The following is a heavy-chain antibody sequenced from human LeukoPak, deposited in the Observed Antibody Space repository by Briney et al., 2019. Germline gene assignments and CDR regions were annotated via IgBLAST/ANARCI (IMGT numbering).Heavy chain of an antibody. V-gene: IGHV3-21*01. CDR1: GFTFSSFS. D-gene: IGHD2-2*03. Sequence: GGSLRRSCSGSGFTFSSFSRNWVRQAPGKGLEWVSSISSSSSYIYYADSVKGRFTISRDNAKNSLYLQMNSLRAEDTAVYYCARENGYCSSTSCYSDGMDVWGKGTTVTVSS. CDR3: ARENGYCSSTSCYSDGMDV. CDR2: ISSSSSYI. J-gene: IGHJ6*04.